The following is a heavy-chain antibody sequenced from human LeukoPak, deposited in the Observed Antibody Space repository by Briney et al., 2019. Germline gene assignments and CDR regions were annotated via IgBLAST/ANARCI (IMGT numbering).Heavy chain of an antibody. Sequence: VASVKVSCKASGYMFTNYDINWVRQATGQGLEWMGWMNPQSGNTGYAQRFRGRVTITRDTSITTAYMELRSLRSDDTAVYYCGRSREGLYSGSSFDYWGQGTRVTVSS. CDR2: MNPQSGNT. J-gene: IGHJ4*02. CDR3: GRSREGLYSGSSFDY. CDR1: GYMFTNYD. V-gene: IGHV1-8*03. D-gene: IGHD1-26*01.